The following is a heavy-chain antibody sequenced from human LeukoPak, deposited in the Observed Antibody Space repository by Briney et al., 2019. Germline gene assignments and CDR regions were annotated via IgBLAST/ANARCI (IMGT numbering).Heavy chain of an antibody. V-gene: IGHV4-39*07. CDR3: ARGPDGYSYGYPFDY. D-gene: IGHD5-18*01. CDR1: GGSISSSSYY. Sequence: SETLSLTCTVSGGSISSSSYYWGWIRQPPGKGLEWIGSIYYSGSTYYNPSLKSRVTISVDTSKNQFSLKLSSVTAADTAVYYCARGPDGYSYGYPFDYWGQGTLVTVSS. CDR2: IYYSGST. J-gene: IGHJ4*02.